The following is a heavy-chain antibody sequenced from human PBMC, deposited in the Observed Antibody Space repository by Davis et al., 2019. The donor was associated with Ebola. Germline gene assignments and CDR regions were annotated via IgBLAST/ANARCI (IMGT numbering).Heavy chain of an antibody. Sequence: GESLKISCAASGFTFSSYWMHWVRQAPGKGLVWVSRINPDGSFTDYADAGKGRFSISRDSTSNTLYLQMNGLRAEDTAVYYCARSSYQPDYWGQGTLVTVSS. CDR1: GFTFSSYW. CDR2: INPDGSFT. V-gene: IGHV3-74*01. CDR3: ARSSYQPDY. D-gene: IGHD2-2*01. J-gene: IGHJ4*02.